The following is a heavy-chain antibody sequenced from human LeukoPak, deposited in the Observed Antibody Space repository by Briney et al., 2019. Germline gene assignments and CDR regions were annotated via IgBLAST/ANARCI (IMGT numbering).Heavy chain of an antibody. J-gene: IGHJ4*02. CDR2: ITDSGSST. V-gene: IGHV3-23*01. Sequence: GGSLRLSSLASGFTFSNYARNWVRQVPGKGLEWVSRITDSGSSTYYADSVKGRFTISRDNSKNTLYLQMTSLRAEDTAIYYCAKDFGRDLGFLDFWGQRAPVTVSS. CDR1: GFTFSNYA. CDR3: AKDFGRDLGFLDF. D-gene: IGHD3-10*01.